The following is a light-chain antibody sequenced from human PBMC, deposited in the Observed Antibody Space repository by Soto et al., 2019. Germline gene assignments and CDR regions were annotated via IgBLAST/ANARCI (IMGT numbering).Light chain of an antibody. CDR1: SSNIGSNT. Sequence: QSVLTQPPSASGTPGQRVTVSCSGSSSNIGSNTANWYQQLPGTAPKLLIYTDNQRPSGVPDRFSGSKSGTSASLAISGLQSEDEADYYCAAWDDSLNGYVFGTGNKVTVL. CDR3: AAWDDSLNGYV. CDR2: TDN. V-gene: IGLV1-44*01. J-gene: IGLJ1*01.